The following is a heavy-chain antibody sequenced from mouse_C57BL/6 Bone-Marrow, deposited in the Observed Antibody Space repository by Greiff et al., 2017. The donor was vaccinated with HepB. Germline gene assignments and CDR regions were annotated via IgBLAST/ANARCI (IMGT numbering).Heavy chain of an antibody. CDR2: IHPNSGST. CDR3: ARRNWAGWYFDV. Sequence: QVQLQQPGAELVKPGASVKLSCKASGYTFTSYWMHWVKQRPGQGLEWIGIIHPNSGSTNYNEKFKSKATLTVDKPSSTAYMQLSSLTSEDSAVYYCARRNWAGWYFDVWGTGTTVTVAS. D-gene: IGHD4-1*01. J-gene: IGHJ1*03. V-gene: IGHV1-64*01. CDR1: GYTFTSYW.